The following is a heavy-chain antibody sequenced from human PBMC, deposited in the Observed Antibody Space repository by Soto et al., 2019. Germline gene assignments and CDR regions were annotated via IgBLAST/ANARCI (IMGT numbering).Heavy chain of an antibody. CDR1: GYPFSENQ. J-gene: IGHJ5*02. CDR2: INPKSDDT. CDR3: ARKHSLDYIRWGLDP. D-gene: IGHD4-4*01. Sequence: GASVKVSCKASGYPFSENQIHWLRRAPGQGLEGMGRINPKSDDTNYAQKFQGRVTMTRETSIDTAYLELTALTSDDTATYYCARKHSLDYIRWGLDPWGQGTLVTVS. V-gene: IGHV1-2*02.